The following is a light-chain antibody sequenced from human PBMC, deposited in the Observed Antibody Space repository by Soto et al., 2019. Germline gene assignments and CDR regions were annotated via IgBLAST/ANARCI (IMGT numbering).Light chain of an antibody. CDR1: SSDVGGYNY. CDR2: DVN. J-gene: IGLJ2*01. CDR3: SSYTSISTVV. V-gene: IGLV2-14*01. Sequence: QSALTQPASVSGSPGQSITISCTGTSSDVGGYNYVSWFQQYPGKAPKLTIYDVNNRPSGVSSRFSGSKSGNTASLTISGLQAEDEADYYCSSYTSISTVVFGGGTQLTVL.